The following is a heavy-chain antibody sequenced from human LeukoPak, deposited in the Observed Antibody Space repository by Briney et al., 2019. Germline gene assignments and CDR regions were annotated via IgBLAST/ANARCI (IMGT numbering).Heavy chain of an antibody. CDR2: ISGSGGST. V-gene: IGHV3-23*01. CDR1: GFTFSSYA. CDR3: AKVLEAAGIDY. D-gene: IGHD6-13*01. J-gene: IGHJ4*02. Sequence: GESLRLSCAASGFTFSSYAMSWVRQAPEKGLEWVSAISGSGGSTYYADSVKGRFTISRDNSKNTLYLQMNSLRAEDTAVYYCAKVLEAAGIDYWGQGTLVTVSS.